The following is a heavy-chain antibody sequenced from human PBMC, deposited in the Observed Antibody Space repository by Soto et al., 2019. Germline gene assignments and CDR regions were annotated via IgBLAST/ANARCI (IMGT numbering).Heavy chain of an antibody. Sequence: HGEALKISCKGSGYSFTSYWIGWVRQVPGKSLEWMGIIYPGDYDTRYSPSFQGQVTNSADKSISTAYLQWSSLKASDTAMYYCARHAPRQQPLDYWGQGTLVTVSS. D-gene: IGHD6-13*01. J-gene: IGHJ4*02. CDR2: IYPGDYDT. V-gene: IGHV5-51*01. CDR3: ARHAPRQQPLDY. CDR1: GYSFTSYW.